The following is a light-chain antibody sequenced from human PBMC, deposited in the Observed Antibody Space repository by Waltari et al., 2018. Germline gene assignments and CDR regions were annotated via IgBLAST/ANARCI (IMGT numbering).Light chain of an antibody. CDR3: YSSAMSAFVV. CDR2: EVT. CDR1: SRDIGSYNF. J-gene: IGLJ3*02. Sequence: QSALTQPASVSGSPGQSITISCTGTSRDIGSYNFVPWYQHHPGKAPKLILYEVTKRPSGVSDRFSGSKSGNTASLTISGLQAEDDADYYCYSSAMSAFVVFGGGTKLTVL. V-gene: IGLV2-23*02.